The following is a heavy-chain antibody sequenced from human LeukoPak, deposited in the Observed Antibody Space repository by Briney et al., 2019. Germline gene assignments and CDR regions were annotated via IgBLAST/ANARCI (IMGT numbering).Heavy chain of an antibody. J-gene: IGHJ6*03. CDR1: GYTFTSYD. V-gene: IGHV1-8*01. Sequence: ASVKVSCKASGYTFTSYDINWVRQATGQGLEWMGWMNPNSGNTGYAQKFQGRVTMTRNTSISTAYVELSSLRSEDTAVYYCARGGECSGGSCYIPYYYYYYYYMDVWGKGTTVTVSS. CDR3: ARGGECSGGSCYIPYYYYYYYYMDV. CDR2: MNPNSGNT. D-gene: IGHD2-15*01.